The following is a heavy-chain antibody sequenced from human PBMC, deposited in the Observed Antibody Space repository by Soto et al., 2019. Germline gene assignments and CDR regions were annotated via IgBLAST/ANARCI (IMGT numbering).Heavy chain of an antibody. CDR3: AKDTVVVATTYYFDY. CDR1: GFTFSSYG. D-gene: IGHD5-12*01. CDR2: ISYDGSNK. V-gene: IGHV3-30*18. Sequence: QVQLVESGGGVVQPGRSLRLSCAASGFTFSSYGMHWVRQAPGKGLEWVAVISYDGSNKYYADSVKGRFTISRDNSKNTLYLQMNILRAEDTAVYYCAKDTVVVATTYYFDYWGQGTLVTVSS. J-gene: IGHJ4*02.